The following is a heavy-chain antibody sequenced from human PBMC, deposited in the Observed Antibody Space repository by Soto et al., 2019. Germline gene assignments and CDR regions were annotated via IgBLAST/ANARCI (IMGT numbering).Heavy chain of an antibody. CDR1: GFTFNTYN. D-gene: IGHD6-19*01. CDR2: INSDGSTT. Sequence: PGGSLRLSCAASGFTFNTYNMNWVRQAPGKGLEWVARINSDGSTTAYADSVKGRFTISRDNAKNTLYVQMNSLRAEDTAVYFFAIGAGYSSGWPKHYFDYWGQGIMVTVSS. J-gene: IGHJ4*02. CDR3: AIGAGYSSGWPKHYFDY. V-gene: IGHV3-74*01.